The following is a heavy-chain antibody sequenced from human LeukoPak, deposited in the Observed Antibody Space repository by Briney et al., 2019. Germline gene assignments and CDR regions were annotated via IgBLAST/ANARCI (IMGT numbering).Heavy chain of an antibody. V-gene: IGHV1-69*05. CDR3: ASYRDYYDSSGYYYVSGASDI. D-gene: IGHD3-22*01. J-gene: IGHJ3*02. CDR2: IIPIFGTA. Sequence: SVKVSCKASGGTFSSYAISWVRQAPGQGLEWMGGIIPIFGTANYAQKFQGRVTITTDESTSTAYMELSSLRSEDTAVYYCASYRDYYDSSGYYYVSGASDIWGQGTMVTVSS. CDR1: GGTFSSYA.